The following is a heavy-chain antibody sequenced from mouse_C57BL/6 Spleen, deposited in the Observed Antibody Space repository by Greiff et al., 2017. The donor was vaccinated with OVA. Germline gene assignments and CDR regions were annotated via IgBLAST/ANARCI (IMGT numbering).Heavy chain of an antibody. CDR3: ARSRSSGYYFDY. CDR1: GYAFSSSW. Sequence: QVQLQQSGPELVKPGASVKIPCKASGYAFSSSWMNWVKQRPGKGLEWIGRIYPGDGDTNYNGKFKGKATLTADKSSSTAYMQLSSLTSEDSAVYFCARSRSSGYYFDYWGKGTTLTVSS. V-gene: IGHV1-82*01. J-gene: IGHJ2*01. D-gene: IGHD3-2*02. CDR2: IYPGDGDT.